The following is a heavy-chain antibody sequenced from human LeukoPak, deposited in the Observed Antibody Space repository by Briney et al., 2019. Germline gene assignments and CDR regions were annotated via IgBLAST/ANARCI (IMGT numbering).Heavy chain of an antibody. CDR3: ATVLRFLEWSPYYFDY. J-gene: IGHJ4*02. CDR2: ISSSSSTI. Sequence: GGSLRLSCAASGFTFSSYSMNWVRQAPGKGLEWVSYISSSSSTIYYADSVKGRFTISRDNAKNSLYLQMNSLRAEDTAVYYCATVLRFLEWSPYYFDYWGQGTLVTVSS. CDR1: GFTFSSYS. D-gene: IGHD3-3*01. V-gene: IGHV3-48*04.